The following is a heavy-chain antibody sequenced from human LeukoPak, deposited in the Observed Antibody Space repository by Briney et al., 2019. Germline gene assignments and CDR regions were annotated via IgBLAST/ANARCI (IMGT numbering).Heavy chain of an antibody. D-gene: IGHD2-21*01. CDR3: AKAYCGGDCYSRLYYFDY. CDR1: GLTFSSYG. CDR2: ISYDGSNK. V-gene: IGHV3-30*18. J-gene: IGHJ4*02. Sequence: GGSLRLSCAASGLTFSSYGMHWVRQAPGKGLEWVAVISYDGSNKYYADSVKGRFTISRDNSKNTLYLQMNSLRAEDTAVYYCAKAYCGGDCYSRLYYFDYWGQGTLVTVSS.